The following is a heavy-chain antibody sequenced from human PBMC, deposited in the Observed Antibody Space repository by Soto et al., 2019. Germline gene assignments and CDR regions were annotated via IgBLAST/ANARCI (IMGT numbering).Heavy chain of an antibody. D-gene: IGHD3-3*01. CDR2: VYYSGST. V-gene: IGHV4-39*01. Sequence: QLQLQESGPGLVTPSETLSLTCTVSGGSIISPTISYYWGWIRQPPGKGLEWIGSVYYSGSTYFNPSRERRVTISVDTPKNQFSLKLSSVTAADTAVYYCARHFPLRVVRSTYFDAWGQGTLVTVSS. CDR1: GGSIISPTISYY. J-gene: IGHJ5*02. CDR3: ARHFPLRVVRSTYFDA.